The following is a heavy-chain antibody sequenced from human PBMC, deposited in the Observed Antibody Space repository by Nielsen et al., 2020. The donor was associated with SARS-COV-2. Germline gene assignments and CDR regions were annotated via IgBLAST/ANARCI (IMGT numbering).Heavy chain of an antibody. V-gene: IGHV3-74*01. D-gene: IGHD6-13*01. CDR3: SRAPAAGPPPAPNDY. CDR2: INQDGSTT. Sequence: GGSLRLSCAASGFSFSTYWMHWVRQAPGKGLVWVSRINQDGSTTNYGDSVQGRFTISRDNAKNSLYLQMNSLRAEDTAIYYCSRAPAAGPPPAPNDYWGQGTLVTVSS. CDR1: GFSFSTYW. J-gene: IGHJ4*02.